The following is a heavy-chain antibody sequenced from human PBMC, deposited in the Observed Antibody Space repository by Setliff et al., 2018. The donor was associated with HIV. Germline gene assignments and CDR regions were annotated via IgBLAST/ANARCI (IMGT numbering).Heavy chain of an antibody. CDR1: GDTLSIHP. CDR2: IIPAFGTA. J-gene: IGHJ4*02. CDR3: ARLNPTWYYFDY. Sequence: ASVKVSCKASGDTLSIHPISWVRQAPGRGLDWMGGIIPAFGTANYAQKFQGRVTITTDESTTTVFMELSSLRSEDTAVYYWARLNPTWYYFDYWGQGTLVTVSS. D-gene: IGHD2-15*01. V-gene: IGHV1-69*05.